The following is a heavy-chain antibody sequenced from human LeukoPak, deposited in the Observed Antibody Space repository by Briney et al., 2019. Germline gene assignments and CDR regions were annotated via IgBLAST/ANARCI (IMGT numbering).Heavy chain of an antibody. D-gene: IGHD2/OR15-2a*01. J-gene: IGHJ3*02. CDR1: GYTFTSYD. CDR3: ARPRAPVTRISSFDM. CDR2: MNPNSGNT. V-gene: IGHV1-8*01. Sequence: ASVKVSRKASGYTFTSYDINWVRQATGQGLEWMGWMNPNSGNTGYAQKFQGRVTMTRNTSISTAYMELSSLRGDDTAVYYCARPRAPVTRISSFDMWGQGTMVTVSS.